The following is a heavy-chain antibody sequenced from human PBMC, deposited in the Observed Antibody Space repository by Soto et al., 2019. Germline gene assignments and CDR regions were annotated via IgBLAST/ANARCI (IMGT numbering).Heavy chain of an antibody. V-gene: IGHV3-48*01. D-gene: IGHD2-8*01. J-gene: IGHJ6*03. CDR2: ISSGSSSI. CDR1: GFTFSSYA. CDR3: ARVLYCSNNVCYSDYYYYMDV. Sequence: GGSLRLSCAASGFTFSSYAISWVRQAPGKGLEWVSYISSGSSSIYYADSVKGRFTISRDNAKNSLYLQMNSLRAEDTAVYYCARVLYCSNNVCYSDYYYYMDVWGTGTSVTVSS.